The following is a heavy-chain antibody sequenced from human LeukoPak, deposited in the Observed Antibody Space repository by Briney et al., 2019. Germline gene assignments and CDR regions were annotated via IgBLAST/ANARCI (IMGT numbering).Heavy chain of an antibody. CDR1: GFTFSSYA. CDR2: ISYDGSNK. CDR3: ARDLYYDLLTGPDY. J-gene: IGHJ4*02. D-gene: IGHD3-9*01. V-gene: IGHV3-30*04. Sequence: GGSLRLSCAASGFTFSSYAMHWVRQAPGKGLEWVAVISYDGSNKYYADSVKGRFTISRDNSKNTLYLQMNSLRAEDTAVYYCARDLYYDLLTGPDYWGQGTLVTVSS.